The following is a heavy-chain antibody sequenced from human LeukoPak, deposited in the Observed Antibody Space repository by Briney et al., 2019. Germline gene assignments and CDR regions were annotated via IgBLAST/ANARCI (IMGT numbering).Heavy chain of an antibody. J-gene: IGHJ4*02. CDR2: IYYSGST. D-gene: IGHD3-9*01. V-gene: IGHV4-39*07. CDR3: ARALSYDILTGYSLYYFDY. Sequence: SETLSLTCTVSGGSISSSSYYWGWIRQPPGKGLEWIGSIYYSGSTYYNPSLKSRVTISVDTSKNQFSLKLSSVTAADTAVYYCARALSYDILTGYSLYYFDYWGQGTLVTVSS. CDR1: GGSISSSSYY.